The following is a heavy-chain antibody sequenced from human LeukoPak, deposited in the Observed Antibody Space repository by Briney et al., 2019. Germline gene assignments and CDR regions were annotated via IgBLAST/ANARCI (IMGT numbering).Heavy chain of an antibody. CDR2: IYYSGST. CDR1: GGSISSYY. Sequence: KASETLSLTCTVSGGSISSYYWSWIRQSPGTGLEWIGYIYYSGSTNYNPSLKSRVTMSVDTSKNQFSLKLSSVPAADTAMYYCARDRYYDSSGYSYYFDYWGQGTLVTVSS. CDR3: ARDRYYDSSGYSYYFDY. J-gene: IGHJ4*02. D-gene: IGHD3-22*01. V-gene: IGHV4-59*01.